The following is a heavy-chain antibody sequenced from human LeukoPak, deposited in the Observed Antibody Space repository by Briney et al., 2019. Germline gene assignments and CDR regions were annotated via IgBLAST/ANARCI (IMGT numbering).Heavy chain of an antibody. D-gene: IGHD4-11*01. CDR2: INPNSGGT. CDR1: GYTFTGYY. V-gene: IGHV1-2*02. CDR3: ARDAIVRDYSNSDY. Sequence: GDSVKVSCKASGYTFTGYYIHWVRQAPGQGLEWMGWINPNSGGTNYAQKFQGRVTMTRDTSISTAYMELSRLTSDDTAVYYCARDAIVRDYSNSDYWGQGTLVTV. J-gene: IGHJ4*02.